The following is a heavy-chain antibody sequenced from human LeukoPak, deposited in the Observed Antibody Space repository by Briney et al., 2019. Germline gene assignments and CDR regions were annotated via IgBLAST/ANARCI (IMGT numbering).Heavy chain of an antibody. D-gene: IGHD6-19*01. J-gene: IGHJ4*02. CDR2: VKQDGSER. Sequence: GGSLRLSCAASGFTFSSYWMSWVRQAPGNGLEWVANVKQDGSERYYVASVKGRFTIPRDNAKTSLYLQMNSLRAEDTAVYYCARSGGWEGDYFDYWGQGTLVTVSS. CDR1: GFTFSSYW. V-gene: IGHV3-7*01. CDR3: ARSGGWEGDYFDY.